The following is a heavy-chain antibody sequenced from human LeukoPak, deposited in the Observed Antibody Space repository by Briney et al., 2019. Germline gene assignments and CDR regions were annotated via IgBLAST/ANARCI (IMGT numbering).Heavy chain of an antibody. V-gene: IGHV3-9*01. CDR2: ISWNSGSI. Sequence: PGGSLRLSCAASGFTFDDYAMHWVRQAPGKGLEWVSGISWNSGSIGYADSVKGRFTISRDNAKNSLYLQMNSLRAEDTALYYCAKGTVTTMVRDNMGGVFDYWGQGTLVTVSS. J-gene: IGHJ4*02. CDR3: AKGTVTTMVRDNMGGVFDY. CDR1: GFTFDDYA. D-gene: IGHD3-10*01.